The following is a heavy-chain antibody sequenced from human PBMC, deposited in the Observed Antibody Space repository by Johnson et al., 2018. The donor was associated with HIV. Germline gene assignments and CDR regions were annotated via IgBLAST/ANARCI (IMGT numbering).Heavy chain of an antibody. CDR3: TTDSGGYAFDI. V-gene: IGHV3-15*01. CDR2: IKSKTDGGTT. Sequence: VQVVESGGGLVKPGGSLRLSCAASGFTFSNAWMSWVRQAPGKGLEWVGRIKSKTDGGTTDYGAPVKGRFTVSRDDSKTTLYLQMNSLKTEDTAVYYCTTDSGGYAFDIWGQGTMVTVSS. J-gene: IGHJ3*02. CDR1: GFTFSNAW.